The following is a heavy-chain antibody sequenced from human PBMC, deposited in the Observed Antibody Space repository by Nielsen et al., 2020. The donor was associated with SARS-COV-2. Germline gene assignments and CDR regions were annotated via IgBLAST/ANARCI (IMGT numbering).Heavy chain of an antibody. D-gene: IGHD1-26*01. J-gene: IGHJ3*02. Sequence: ASVKVSCKASGYTFTSYRVVWVRQAPGQRLEWMGWITAGNSKTKYSQKFQGRVTLMKDTSASTAYMALSSLRSEDTAVYYCARGDTSGSANRGLNAFDIWGQGTMVTVSS. CDR2: ITAGNSKT. CDR3: ARGDTSGSANRGLNAFDI. CDR1: GYTFTSYR. V-gene: IGHV1-3*01.